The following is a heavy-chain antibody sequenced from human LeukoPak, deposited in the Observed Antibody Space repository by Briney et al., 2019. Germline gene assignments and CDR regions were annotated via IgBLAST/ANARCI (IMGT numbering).Heavy chain of an antibody. CDR3: ARGSGYLETFDY. V-gene: IGHV3-74*01. J-gene: IGHJ4*02. Sequence: GGSLRLSCAASGFTFSSYWMHWVRQAPGKGLVWVSRINSDGSSTSYADSVKGRFTISRDNAKNTLYLQMNSLRAEDTAVYYCARGSGYLETFDYWGQGTLVTVSS. CDR1: GFTFSSYW. CDR2: INSDGSST. D-gene: IGHD3-22*01.